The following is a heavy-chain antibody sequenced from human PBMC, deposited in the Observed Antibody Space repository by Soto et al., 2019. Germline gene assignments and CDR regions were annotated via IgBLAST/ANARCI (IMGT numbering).Heavy chain of an antibody. Sequence: GGSLRLSCAASGFTFSSYGMHWVRQAPGKGLEWVAVIWYDGSNKYYADSVKGRFTISRDNSKNTLYLQMNSLRAEDTAVYYCARDGRYCSGGRCSRMVVWCKGISVTVFS. CDR2: IWYDGSNK. CDR1: GFTFSSYG. J-gene: IGHJ6*04. CDR3: ARDGRYCSGGRCSRMVV. V-gene: IGHV3-33*01. D-gene: IGHD2-15*01.